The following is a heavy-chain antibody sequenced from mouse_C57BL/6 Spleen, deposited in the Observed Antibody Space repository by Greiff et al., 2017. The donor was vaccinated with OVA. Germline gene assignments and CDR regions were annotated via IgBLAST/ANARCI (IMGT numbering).Heavy chain of an antibody. V-gene: IGHV1-26*01. J-gene: IGHJ3*01. CDR3: ASSIYYYGSSYEAWFAY. CDR1: GYTFTDYY. Sequence: EVQLQQSGPELVKPGASVKISCKASGYTFTDYYMNWVKQSHGKSLEWIGDINPNNGGTSYNQKFKGKATLTVDKSSSTAYMELRSLTSEDSAVYYCASSIYYYGSSYEAWFAYWGQGTLVTVSA. D-gene: IGHD1-1*01. CDR2: INPNNGGT.